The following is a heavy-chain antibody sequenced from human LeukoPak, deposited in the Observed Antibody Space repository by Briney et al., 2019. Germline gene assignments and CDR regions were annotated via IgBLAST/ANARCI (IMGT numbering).Heavy chain of an antibody. J-gene: IGHJ4*02. V-gene: IGHV3-66*01. CDR3: ARDGGTWHIDY. CDR2: ISSGGTT. CDR1: GFTVSTYY. D-gene: IGHD3-16*01. Sequence: GGSLRLSCAASGFTVSTYYMSWVRQAPGKGLEWVSVISSGGTTYYADSVKGRFTFSRHNSKNTLYLQMNSLSTEDTAVYYCARDGGTWHIDYWGQGTLVTVSS.